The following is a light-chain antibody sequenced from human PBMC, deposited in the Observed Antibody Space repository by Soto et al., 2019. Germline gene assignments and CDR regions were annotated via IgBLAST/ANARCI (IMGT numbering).Light chain of an antibody. CDR2: KAF. V-gene: IGKV1-5*03. J-gene: IGKJ1*01. Sequence: DIQMTQSPSTLSASVGDRATISCRASQTIGTWLAWYQQKPGKAPKLLIYKAFSLETGVSSRFSGSRSGTEFTLTISSLQPDDFAAYYCPQYDNLWTFGQGTKVEVK. CDR3: PQYDNLWT. CDR1: QTIGTW.